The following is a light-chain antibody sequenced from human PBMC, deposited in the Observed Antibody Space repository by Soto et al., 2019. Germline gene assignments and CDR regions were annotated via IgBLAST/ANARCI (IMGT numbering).Light chain of an antibody. V-gene: IGLV2-11*01. CDR3: CSYPGSHTWV. CDR2: DVS. CDR1: NSDIGNYNY. Sequence: QSALTQPRSVSGSPGQSVTISCTGTNSDIGNYNYVSWYQQHPGKAPKVMIYDVSKRPSGVPDRFSGSKSGNTASLTISGLQAEDEADYYCCSYPGSHTWVFGGGTKVT. J-gene: IGLJ3*02.